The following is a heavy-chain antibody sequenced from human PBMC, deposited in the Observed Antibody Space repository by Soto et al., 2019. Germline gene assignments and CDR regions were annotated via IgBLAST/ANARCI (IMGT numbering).Heavy chain of an antibody. CDR3: ARNRRLTADFNY. CDR1: GYTFTTYD. Sequence: ASVKVSCKASGYTFTTYDINWMRQATGQGLEWLGWMNPNNGDTGYAQKFQDRVTLTWDTSMNTAYMELTSLSNEDTAVYYCARNRRLTADFNYWGLGTLVTVSS. D-gene: IGHD7-27*01. V-gene: IGHV1-8*01. J-gene: IGHJ4*02. CDR2: MNPNNGDT.